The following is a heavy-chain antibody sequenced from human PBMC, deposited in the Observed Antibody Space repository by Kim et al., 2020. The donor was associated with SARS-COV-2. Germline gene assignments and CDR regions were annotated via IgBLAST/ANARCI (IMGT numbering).Heavy chain of an antibody. CDR3: AREDEKGPAFDP. CDR1: GGSISSGGYY. Sequence: SETLSLTCTVSGGSISSGGYYWSWIRQHPGKGLEWIGYIYYSGSTYYNPSLKSRVTISVDTSKNQFSLKLSSVTAAVTAVYYCAREDEKGPAFDPWGQGTLVTVSS. J-gene: IGHJ5*02. V-gene: IGHV4-31*03. CDR2: IYYSGST.